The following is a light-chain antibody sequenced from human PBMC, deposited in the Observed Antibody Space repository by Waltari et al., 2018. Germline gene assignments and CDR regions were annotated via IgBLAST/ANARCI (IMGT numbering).Light chain of an antibody. J-gene: IGLJ2*01. Sequence: QTVVTQEPSLTVSPGGTVTLTCASSTGAVTSGYYPNWFQQKPGQAPRALIYSTSNKPSRAPARFSGSLRGGKAALTLSGVQPEDEAEYYCLLYYGGAQLGVFGGGTKLTVL. CDR1: TGAVTSGYY. CDR2: STS. V-gene: IGLV7-43*01. CDR3: LLYYGGAQLGV.